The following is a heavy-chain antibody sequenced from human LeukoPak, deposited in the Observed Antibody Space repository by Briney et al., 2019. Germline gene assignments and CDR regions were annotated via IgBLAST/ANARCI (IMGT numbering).Heavy chain of an antibody. CDR3: ARGPLYSSSWYNWFDP. Sequence: SETLSLTCAVYGGSFSGYYWSWIRQPPGKGLEWIGEINHRGSTNYNPSLKGRVTISVDTSKNQFSLKLSSVTAADTAVYYCARGPLYSSSWYNWFDPWGQGTLVTVSS. D-gene: IGHD6-13*01. V-gene: IGHV4-34*01. CDR1: GGSFSGYY. CDR2: INHRGST. J-gene: IGHJ5*02.